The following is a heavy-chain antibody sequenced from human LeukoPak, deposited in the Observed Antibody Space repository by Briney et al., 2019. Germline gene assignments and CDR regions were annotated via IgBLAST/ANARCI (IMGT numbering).Heavy chain of an antibody. CDR3: ARMLDSSSFWFDP. J-gene: IGHJ5*02. CDR2: MNPNSGNT. CDR1: GYTFTSYD. Sequence: ASVKVSCKASGYTFTSYDISWVRQATGQGLEWMGWMNPNSGNTGYAQKFQGRVTMTRNTSISTAYMELSSLRSEDTAVYYCARMLDSSSFWFDPWGQGTLVTVSS. D-gene: IGHD6-6*01. V-gene: IGHV1-8*01.